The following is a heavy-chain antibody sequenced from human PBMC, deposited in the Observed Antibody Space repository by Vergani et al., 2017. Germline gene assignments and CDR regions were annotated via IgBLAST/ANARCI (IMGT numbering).Heavy chain of an antibody. V-gene: IGHV4-38-2*01. J-gene: IGHJ2*01. CDR1: GYSIGSGFY. CDR2: IHNRGKT. D-gene: IGHD2-21*01. Sequence: QVQLQQWGAGVVKPSETLSLTCSVSGYSIGSGFYWAWIRQSPGEGLQWLTSIHNRGKTYHNPSLKSRVPVSLDTSKNRFSLNLTSVTATDTAVYYCARSQGDYWYFDLWGPGSLVTVSS. CDR3: ARSQGDYWYFDL.